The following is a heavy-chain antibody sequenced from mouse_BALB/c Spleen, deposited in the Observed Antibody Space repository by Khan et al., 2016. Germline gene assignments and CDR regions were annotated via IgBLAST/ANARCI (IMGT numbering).Heavy chain of an antibody. CDR2: IRSKSNNYAT. J-gene: IGHJ3*01. V-gene: IGHV10-1*02. CDR3: VRQGEKFSFAY. Sequence: EVQLVESGGGLVQPKGSLKLSCAASGFTFNTYAMNWVRQAPGKGLEWVARIRSKSNNYATYYADSVQDRITISRDDSQSMLYLQMNNLKTEDTAMEYGVRQGEKFSFAYWGQGTLVTVSA. CDR1: GFTFNTYA.